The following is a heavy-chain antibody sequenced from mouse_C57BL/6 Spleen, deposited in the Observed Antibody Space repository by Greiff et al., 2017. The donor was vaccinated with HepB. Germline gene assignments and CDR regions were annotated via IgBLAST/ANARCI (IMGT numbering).Heavy chain of an antibody. CDR2: IHPNSGST. CDR3: ARGYYGSSPYAMDY. D-gene: IGHD1-1*01. J-gene: IGHJ4*01. V-gene: IGHV1-64*01. Sequence: SCKASGYTFTSYWMHWVKQRPGQGLEWIGMIHPNSGSTNYNEKFKSKATLTVDKSSSTAYMQLSSLTSEDSAVYYCARGYYGSSPYAMDYWGQGTSVTVSS. CDR1: GYTFTSYW.